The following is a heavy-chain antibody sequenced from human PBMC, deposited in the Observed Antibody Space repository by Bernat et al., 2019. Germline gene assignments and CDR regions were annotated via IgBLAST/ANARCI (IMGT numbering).Heavy chain of an antibody. CDR1: GFTFSSHG. CDR2: ISYDGSKK. D-gene: IGHD3-10*01. Sequence: QVQLVESGGGVVQPGGSLRLSCAASGFTFSSHGMHWGRQAPGKGLEWVAVISYDGSKKYYADSVKGRFTISRDNSKNTVYLQMSSLRAEDTAVYNCAKDRVAFGIGESDSWGQGTLVTVSS. V-gene: IGHV3-30*18. CDR3: AKDRVAFGIGESDS. J-gene: IGHJ4*02.